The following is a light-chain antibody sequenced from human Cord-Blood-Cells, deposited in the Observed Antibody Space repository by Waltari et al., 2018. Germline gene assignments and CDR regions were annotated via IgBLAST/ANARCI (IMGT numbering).Light chain of an antibody. J-gene: IGLJ2*01. CDR3: CSYADSPVV. CDR2: EVS. V-gene: IGLV2-11*01. Sequence: QSALTQPRSVSGSPGQSVTISCTGTSSDVGGYNYVSWYQQHPGKAPKLMIYEVSKRPSGVPDRFSGSKSGNTASLTISGLQAEDEADYYCCSYADSPVVFGGGTKLTVL. CDR1: SSDVGGYNY.